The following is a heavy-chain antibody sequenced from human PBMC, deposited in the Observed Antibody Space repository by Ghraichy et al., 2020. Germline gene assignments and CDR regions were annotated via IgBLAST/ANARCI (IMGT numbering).Heavy chain of an antibody. J-gene: IGHJ4*02. V-gene: IGHV4-4*09. CDR3: ARHVAGPYYFDY. Sequence: SETLSLTCTVSGGSISSYYWSWIRQPPGKGLEWIGYIYTSGSTNYNPSLKSRVTISVDTSKNQFSLKLSSVTAADTAVYYCARHVAGPYYFDYWGQGTLVTVSS. CDR1: GGSISSYY. CDR2: IYTSGST. D-gene: IGHD6-19*01.